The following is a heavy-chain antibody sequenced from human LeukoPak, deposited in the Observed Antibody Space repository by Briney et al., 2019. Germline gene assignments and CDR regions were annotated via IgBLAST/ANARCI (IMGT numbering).Heavy chain of an antibody. CDR1: GFMFSNYA. CDR3: AKRFLSENSDYFDS. D-gene: IGHD2/OR15-2a*01. V-gene: IGHV3-23*01. Sequence: PGGSLRLSCAASGFMFSNYAMSWVRQAPGKGLEWVSVISGSDGTTYYADSVKGRFIISRDNSKNTLYLQMNSLRAEDTAVYYCAKRFLSENSDYFDSWGQGILVIVSS. J-gene: IGHJ4*02. CDR2: ISGSDGTT.